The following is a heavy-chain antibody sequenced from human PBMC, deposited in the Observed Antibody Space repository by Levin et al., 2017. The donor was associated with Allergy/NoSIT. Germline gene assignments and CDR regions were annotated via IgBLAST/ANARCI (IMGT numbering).Heavy chain of an antibody. CDR3: AREYYYDSSGYSRGRGGWPSVDFDY. J-gene: IGHJ4*02. D-gene: IGHD3-22*01. CDR2: ICSSSSTI. Sequence: AGGSLRLSCAASGFTFSSYSMNWVRQAPGKGLEWVSYICSSSSTIYYADSVKGRFTISRDNAKNSLYLQMNSLRAEDTAVYYCAREYYYDSSGYSRGRGGWPSVDFDYWGQGTLVTVSS. V-gene: IGHV3-48*01. CDR1: GFTFSSYS.